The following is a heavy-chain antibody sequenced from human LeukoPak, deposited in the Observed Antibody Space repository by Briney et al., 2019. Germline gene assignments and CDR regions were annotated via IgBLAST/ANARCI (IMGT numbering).Heavy chain of an antibody. CDR3: AREWYCSSTSCYPDAFDI. Sequence: ASVKVSCTASGYTFTGYYMHWVRQAPGQGLEWMGWINPNSGGTNYAQKFQGRVTMTRDTSISTAYMELSRLRSDDTAVYYCAREWYCSSTSCYPDAFDIWGQGTMVTVSS. J-gene: IGHJ3*02. V-gene: IGHV1-2*02. CDR2: INPNSGGT. D-gene: IGHD2-2*01. CDR1: GYTFTGYY.